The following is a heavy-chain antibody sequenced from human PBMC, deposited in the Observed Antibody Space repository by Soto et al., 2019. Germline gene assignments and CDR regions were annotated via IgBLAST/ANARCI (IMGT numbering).Heavy chain of an antibody. J-gene: IGHJ4*02. V-gene: IGHV3-23*01. Sequence: GGSLRLSCAASGFTFSSYAMSWVHQAPGKGLEWVSAISGSGGSTYYADSVKGRFPISRDNSKNTLYLQMNSLRAEDTAVYYCAKEKHLVGAGTAFDYWGQGTLVTVSS. CDR3: AKEKHLVGAGTAFDY. CDR2: ISGSGGST. D-gene: IGHD1-26*01. CDR1: GFTFSSYA.